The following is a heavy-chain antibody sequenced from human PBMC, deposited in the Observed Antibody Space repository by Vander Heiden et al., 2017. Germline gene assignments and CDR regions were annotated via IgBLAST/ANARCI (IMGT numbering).Heavy chain of an antibody. Sequence: VQLVESGGGLVQPAWSLRLSCQASGFTFSNYEVNWFRQAPGKGLQWVSYISASGSTIYYTDSVKGRFTISRDNAKNSLYLQMNSLRADDTAVYYCATDITYGLDYWGQGTLVTVSS. CDR1: GFTFSNYE. J-gene: IGHJ4*02. V-gene: IGHV3-48*03. CDR2: ISASGSTI. D-gene: IGHD3-10*01. CDR3: ATDITYGLDY.